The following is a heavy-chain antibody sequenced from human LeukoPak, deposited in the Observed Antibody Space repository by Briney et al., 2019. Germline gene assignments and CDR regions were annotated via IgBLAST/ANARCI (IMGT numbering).Heavy chain of an antibody. CDR3: ARDPYSGYERFDY. CDR2: ISYDGSNK. V-gene: IGHV3-30-3*01. CDR1: GFTFSSYD. D-gene: IGHD5-12*01. Sequence: GGSLRLSCAASGFTFSSYDMHWVRQAPGKGLEWVAVISYDGSNKYYADSVKGRFTISRDNSKNTLYLQMNSLRAEDTAVYYCARDPYSGYERFDYWGQGTLVTVSS. J-gene: IGHJ4*02.